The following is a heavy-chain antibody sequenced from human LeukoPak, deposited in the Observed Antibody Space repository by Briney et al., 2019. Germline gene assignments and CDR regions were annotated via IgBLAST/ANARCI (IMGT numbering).Heavy chain of an antibody. D-gene: IGHD2-2*01. V-gene: IGHV3-30*02. CDR2: IRYDGSNK. CDR1: GFTFSSYG. Sequence: GGSLRLSCAASGFTFSSYGMHWVRQAPGKGLEWVAFIRYDGSNKYYADSVKGRFTISRDNSKNTLYRQMNSLRAEDTAVYYCAKDRVGYCSSTSCYQNWFDPWGQGTLVTVSS. CDR3: AKDRVGYCSSTSCYQNWFDP. J-gene: IGHJ5*02.